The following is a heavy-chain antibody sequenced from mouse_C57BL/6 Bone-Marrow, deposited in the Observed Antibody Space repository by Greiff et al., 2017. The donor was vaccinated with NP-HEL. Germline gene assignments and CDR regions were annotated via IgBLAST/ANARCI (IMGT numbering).Heavy chain of an antibody. CDR1: GFSLTSYA. V-gene: IGHV2-9-1*01. CDR2: IWTGGGT. CDR3: ARGDYYGSSSLYYFDY. D-gene: IGHD1-1*01. Sequence: VQRVESGPGLVAPSQSLSITCTVSGFSLTSYAISWVRQPPGKGLEWLGVIWTGGGTNYNSALKSRLSISKDNSKSQVFLKMNSLQTDDTARYYCARGDYYGSSSLYYFDYWGQGTTLTVSS. J-gene: IGHJ2*01.